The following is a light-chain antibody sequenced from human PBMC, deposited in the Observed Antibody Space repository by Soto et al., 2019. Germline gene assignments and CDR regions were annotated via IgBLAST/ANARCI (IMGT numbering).Light chain of an antibody. V-gene: IGKV3-20*01. J-gene: IGKJ1*01. Sequence: EIVLTQSPGTLSLSPGERATLSCRASQSVSSSSLAWYQQRPGQAPRLLIYGTSSRATGIPDRFSGSGSGTDFTLTISRLEPEDFAVYFCQRYGSSPLITFGQGTKVDI. CDR1: QSVSSSS. CDR2: GTS. CDR3: QRYGSSPLIT.